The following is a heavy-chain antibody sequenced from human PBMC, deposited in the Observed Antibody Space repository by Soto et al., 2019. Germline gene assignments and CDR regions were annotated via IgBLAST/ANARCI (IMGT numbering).Heavy chain of an antibody. V-gene: IGHV4-34*01. CDR3: ASGGKIVTPARYYYYYMDV. Sequence: AETLSLTCAVYGGSFSGYYWSWIRQPPGKGLEWIGETNHGGSTNYSPSLKSGVTIAVDTSKNQFSLKLSSVTAAANAVYYCASGGKIVTPARYYYYYMDVWGKATTATVSS. CDR2: TNHGGST. D-gene: IGHD2-2*01. CDR1: GGSFSGYY. J-gene: IGHJ6*03.